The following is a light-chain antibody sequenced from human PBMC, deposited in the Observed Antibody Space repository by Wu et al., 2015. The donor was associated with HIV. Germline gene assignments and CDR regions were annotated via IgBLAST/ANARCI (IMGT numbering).Light chain of an antibody. CDR2: GVT. V-gene: IGKV3-20*01. CDR3: QQYANSPLT. J-gene: IGKJ4*01. CDR1: QSVNTNY. Sequence: EIVLTQSPGTLSLSPGERATLSCRASQSVNTNYLAWYQQKPGQTPRLLIYGVTSRATGTPDRFSGSGSGTDFTLTISRLEPEDFAVYFCQQYANSPLTFGGGTKVEIK.